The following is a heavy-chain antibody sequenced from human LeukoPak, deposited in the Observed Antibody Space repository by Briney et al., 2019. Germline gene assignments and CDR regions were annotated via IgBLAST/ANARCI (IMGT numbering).Heavy chain of an antibody. Sequence: GSLRLSCAASGFTFSDYFMSWIRQAPGKGLEWVSYISNRGTTIYYADSVKGRFTVSRDNAKNSLYLHMNSLRAEDTAVYYCGRAKEDYSGSGTYEQYYYFYMDVWGKGTTVTVSS. CDR3: GRAKEDYSGSGTYEQYYYFYMDV. J-gene: IGHJ6*03. D-gene: IGHD5-12*01. CDR2: ISNRGTTI. V-gene: IGHV3-11*01. CDR1: GFTFSDYF.